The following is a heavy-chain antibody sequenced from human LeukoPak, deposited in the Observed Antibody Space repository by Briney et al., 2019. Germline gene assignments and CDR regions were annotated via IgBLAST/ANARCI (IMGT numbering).Heavy chain of an antibody. Sequence: GASVKVSCKASGYTFTSYDINWVRQATGQGLEWMGWMNPNSGNTGYAQKFQGRVTITRNTSISTAYMELSRLRSEDTAVYYCARGGYYDILTGYHDAFDIWGQGTMVTVSS. CDR2: MNPNSGNT. V-gene: IGHV1-8*01. CDR3: ARGGYYDILTGYHDAFDI. CDR1: GYTFTSYD. J-gene: IGHJ3*02. D-gene: IGHD3-9*01.